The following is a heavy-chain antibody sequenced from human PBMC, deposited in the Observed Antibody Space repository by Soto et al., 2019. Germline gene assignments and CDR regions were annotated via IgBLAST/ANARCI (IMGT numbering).Heavy chain of an antibody. CDR2: INHSGGT. Sequence: SETLSLTCAVYSGSFSGYYWNWIRQPPGKGLEWIGEINHSGGTNYSPSLKSRVTISVDTSKNQFSLKLRSVTAADTAGYYCARGLDYLDSSSYFDYWGQGTLVTVSS. CDR3: ARGLDYLDSSSYFDY. J-gene: IGHJ4*02. V-gene: IGHV4-34*01. CDR1: SGSFSGYY. D-gene: IGHD3-22*01.